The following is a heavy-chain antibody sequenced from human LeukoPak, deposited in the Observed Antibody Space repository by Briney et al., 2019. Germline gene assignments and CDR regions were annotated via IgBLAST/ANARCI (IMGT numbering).Heavy chain of an antibody. CDR2: VYNTGST. J-gene: IGHJ4*02. CDR3: ARSEMGGYTFDH. D-gene: IGHD5-24*01. CDR1: GGSINSGNYY. Sequence: PSQTLSLTCTVSGGSINSGNYYWTWIRQPPGKGLEWIGYVYNTGSTYYNPSLKSRVTISVDRSKNQFSLKVSSVTAADTAVYYCARSEMGGYTFDHWGQGTLVTVSS. V-gene: IGHV4-30-4*01.